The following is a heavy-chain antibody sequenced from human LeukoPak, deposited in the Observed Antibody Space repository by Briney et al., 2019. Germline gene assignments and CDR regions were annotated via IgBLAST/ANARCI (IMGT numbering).Heavy chain of an antibody. CDR2: VSPSGGST. D-gene: IGHD5-18*01. V-gene: IGHV3-20*04. Sequence: GGSLRLSCAASGFTFSKYGMSWVRQGPGEGLEWVSSVSPSGGSTGYADSVKGRFTISRDNAKNSLYLQMNSLRAEDTALYYCARGIAIQLYDSGFDYWGQGTLVTVSS. J-gene: IGHJ4*02. CDR3: ARGIAIQLYDSGFDY. CDR1: GFTFSKYG.